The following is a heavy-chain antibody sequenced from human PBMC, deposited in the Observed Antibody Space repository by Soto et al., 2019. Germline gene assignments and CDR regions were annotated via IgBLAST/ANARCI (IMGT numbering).Heavy chain of an antibody. CDR1: GFTFSNAW. Sequence: GGSLRLSCAASGFTFSNAWMSWVRQAPGKGLEWVGRIKSKTDGGTTDYAAPVKGRFTISRDDSTNTLYLQMNSLKTEDTAVYYCTTGVGDDYIWGSYRLDYYYYMDVWGKGTTVTVSS. CDR2: IKSKTDGGTT. CDR3: TTGVGDDYIWGSYRLDYYYYMDV. V-gene: IGHV3-15*01. D-gene: IGHD3-16*02. J-gene: IGHJ6*03.